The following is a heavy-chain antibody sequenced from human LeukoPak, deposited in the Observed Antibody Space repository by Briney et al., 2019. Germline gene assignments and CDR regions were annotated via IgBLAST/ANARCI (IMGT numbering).Heavy chain of an antibody. D-gene: IGHD1-1*01. Sequence: PGGSLRLSCAASGFTFSDYDMHWVRHATGKGLGWVSAIGTAGDTYYTGSVKGRFTISRENAKNSLYLQMNSLRAGDTAVYYCARVAKERVGGVYYFDYWGQGTLVTVSS. CDR2: IGTAGDT. CDR1: GFTFSDYD. J-gene: IGHJ4*02. CDR3: ARVAKERVGGVYYFDY. V-gene: IGHV3-13*01.